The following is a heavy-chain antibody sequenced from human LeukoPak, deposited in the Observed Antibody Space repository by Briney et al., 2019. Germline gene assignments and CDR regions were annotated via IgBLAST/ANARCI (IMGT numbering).Heavy chain of an antibody. J-gene: IGHJ6*02. CDR3: ASWLTGYYLTHYYYYGMDV. D-gene: IGHD3-9*01. CDR2: INSDGSST. CDR1: GFTFSTYW. Sequence: PGGSLRLSCAASGFTFSTYWMHWVRQAPGKGLVWASRINSDGSSTSYADSVKGRFTISRDNAKNTLFLQMDSLRAEDTAVYYCASWLTGYYLTHYYYYGMDVWGQGTTVTVSS. V-gene: IGHV3-74*01.